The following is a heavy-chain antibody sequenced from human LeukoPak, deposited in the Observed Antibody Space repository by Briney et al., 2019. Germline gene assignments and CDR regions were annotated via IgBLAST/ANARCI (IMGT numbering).Heavy chain of an antibody. CDR3: ARRHFDAFDI. J-gene: IGHJ3*02. Sequence: GGSLRLSCAASGFTFSSHGMQWVRRAPGKGLEWVAVIWYDGSSKYYADSVKGRFTISRDNSKNTLYLQMDSLTAEDTAVYYCARRHFDAFDIWGQGTVVTVSS. V-gene: IGHV3-33*01. CDR2: IWYDGSSK. CDR1: GFTFSSHG.